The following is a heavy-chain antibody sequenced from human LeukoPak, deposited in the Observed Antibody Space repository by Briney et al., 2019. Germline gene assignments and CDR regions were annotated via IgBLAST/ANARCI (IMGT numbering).Heavy chain of an antibody. V-gene: IGHV4-4*09. J-gene: IGHJ4*02. CDR2: IYTDGST. D-gene: IGHD4-11*01. CDR1: GGSISSDY. CDR3: AKSYFDYSTYYSYYFNL. Sequence: KASETLSLTCTVSGGSISSDYWSWIRQPPGRGLEWIGYIYTDGSTSYNPSLKSRVTISVDTSKNQFALKLSSVTAADTAVYYCAKSYFDYSTYYSYYFNLWGQGALVTVSS.